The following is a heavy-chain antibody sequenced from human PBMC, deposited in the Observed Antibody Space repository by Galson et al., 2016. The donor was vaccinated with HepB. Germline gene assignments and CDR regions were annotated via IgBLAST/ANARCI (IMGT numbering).Heavy chain of an antibody. J-gene: IGHJ4*02. Sequence: SLRLSCAASGFSFSDYYMTWIRQAPGEGLEWVSYISSSGSYNTNYADSVKGRFTISRDNAKNSLYLQMDSLRVEDTAVYYCARAASELDYWGQGTLVTVSS. CDR1: GFSFSDYY. V-gene: IGHV3-11*05. D-gene: IGHD6-19*01. CDR2: ISSSGSYNT. CDR3: ARAASELDY.